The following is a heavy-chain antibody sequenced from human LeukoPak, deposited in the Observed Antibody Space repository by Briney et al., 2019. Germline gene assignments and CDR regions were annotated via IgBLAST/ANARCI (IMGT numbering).Heavy chain of an antibody. CDR1: GYTLSELS. CDR3: TTEGRYGSGTYYMTF. D-gene: IGHD3-10*01. J-gene: IGHJ4*02. Sequence: ASVTLSFTVSGYTLSELSMNWVRQAPGTGLEWMGGFDPEYGKTIYAQNFQGRVTMTEDTSTDTAYMELSSLRSEGTAVYYCTTEGRYGSGTYYMTFWGQGSLLTVSS. V-gene: IGHV1-24*01. CDR2: FDPEYGKT.